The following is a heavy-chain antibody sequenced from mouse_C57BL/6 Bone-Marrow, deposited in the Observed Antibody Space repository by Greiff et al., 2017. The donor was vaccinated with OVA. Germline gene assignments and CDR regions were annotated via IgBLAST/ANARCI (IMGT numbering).Heavy chain of an antibody. J-gene: IGHJ2*01. CDR3: ARYNWDPFDY. CDR2: IDPSDSYT. Sequence: QVQLQQPGAELVRPGTSVKLSCKASGYTFTSYWMHWVKQRPGQGLEWIGVIDPSDSYTNYNQKFKGKATLTADKSSSTAYMELRSLTSEDSAVYFCARYNWDPFDYWGQGTTLTVSS. D-gene: IGHD4-1*01. V-gene: IGHV1-59*01. CDR1: GYTFTSYW.